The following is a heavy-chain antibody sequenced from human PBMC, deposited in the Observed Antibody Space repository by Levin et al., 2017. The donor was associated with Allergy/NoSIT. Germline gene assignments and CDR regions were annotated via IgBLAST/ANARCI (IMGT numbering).Heavy chain of an antibody. CDR2: IYPDDSDI. CDR3: ARRGSGWHYGMDV. Sequence: PGGSLRLSCQGSGYSFNMYWIAWVRQMPGKGLEWMGIIYPDDSDIRYSPSFQGQVSISVDKSISTAYLQWSSLKASDTAMYYCARRGSGWHYGMDVWGQGTTVTVSS. D-gene: IGHD6-19*01. J-gene: IGHJ6*02. CDR1: GYSFNMYW. V-gene: IGHV5-51*01.